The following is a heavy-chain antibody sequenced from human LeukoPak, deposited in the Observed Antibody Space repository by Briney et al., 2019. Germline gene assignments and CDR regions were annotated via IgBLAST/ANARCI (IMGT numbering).Heavy chain of an antibody. CDR1: GFTFSSYA. CDR2: ISYDGSNK. V-gene: IGHV3-30*04. D-gene: IGHD3-22*01. CDR3: AREEGYYDSSGYYVGSGFDY. J-gene: IGHJ4*02. Sequence: GRSLRLSCAASGFTFSSYAMHWVRQAPGKGLEWVAVISYDGSNKYYADSVKGRFTISRDNSKNTLYLQMNSLRAEDTAVYYCAREEGYYDSSGYYVGSGFDYWGQGTLVTASS.